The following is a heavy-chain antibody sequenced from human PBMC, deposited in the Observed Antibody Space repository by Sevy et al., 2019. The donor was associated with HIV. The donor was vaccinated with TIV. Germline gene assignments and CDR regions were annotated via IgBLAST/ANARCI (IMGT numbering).Heavy chain of an antibody. CDR3: AREVFCGGDCYSPQLDY. CDR1: GFTFRSYA. D-gene: IGHD2-21*02. CDR2: ISYDGSNK. V-gene: IGHV3-30-3*01. J-gene: IGHJ4*02. Sequence: GGSLRLSCAASGFTFRSYAMHWVRQAPGKGLEWVAVISYDGSNKYYADSVKGRFTISRDNSKNTLYLQMNSLRAEDTAVYYCAREVFCGGDCYSPQLDYWGQGTLVTVSS.